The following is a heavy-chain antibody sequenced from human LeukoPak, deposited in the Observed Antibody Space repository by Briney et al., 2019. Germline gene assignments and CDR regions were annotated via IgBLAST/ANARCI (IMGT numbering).Heavy chain of an antibody. V-gene: IGHV1-58*01. D-gene: IGHD3-9*01. CDR2: IVVGSGNT. CDR3: AAVGRDWLKVDY. Sequence: VKVSCKASGFTFTSSAVQWVRQARGQRLEWIGWIVVGSGNTNYAQKFQERVTITRDMSTSTAYMELSSLRSEDTAVYYCAAVGRDWLKVDYWGQGTLVTVSS. CDR1: GFTFTSSA. J-gene: IGHJ4*02.